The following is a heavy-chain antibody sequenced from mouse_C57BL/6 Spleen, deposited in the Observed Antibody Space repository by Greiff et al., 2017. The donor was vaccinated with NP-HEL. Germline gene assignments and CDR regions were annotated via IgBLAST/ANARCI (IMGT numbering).Heavy chain of an antibody. Sequence: QVQLQQSGPELVKPGASVKLSCKASGYTFPSYDINWVKQRPGQGLEWIGWIYPRDGSTQYNEKFKGQATVTVDTSSSTAYMELHSLTSEDSAVYFCARGAASRDWGQGTTLTVSS. D-gene: IGHD6-1*01. CDR1: GYTFPSYD. CDR3: ARGAASRD. CDR2: IYPRDGST. V-gene: IGHV1-85*01. J-gene: IGHJ2*01.